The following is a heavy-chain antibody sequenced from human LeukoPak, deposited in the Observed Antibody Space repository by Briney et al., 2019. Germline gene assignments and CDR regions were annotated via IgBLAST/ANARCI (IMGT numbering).Heavy chain of an antibody. D-gene: IGHD4-17*01. CDR3: ARGQGTVTTH. J-gene: IGHJ4*02. V-gene: IGHV4-34*01. CDR2: INHSGSA. Sequence: PSETLSLTCAVSGGSFSGYYWTWIRQPPGKGLEWIGEINHSGSANYNPSLKSRVTISLDTSKNQFSLKLSSVTAADTAGYYCARGQGTVTTHWGQGTLVTVSS. CDR1: GGSFSGYY.